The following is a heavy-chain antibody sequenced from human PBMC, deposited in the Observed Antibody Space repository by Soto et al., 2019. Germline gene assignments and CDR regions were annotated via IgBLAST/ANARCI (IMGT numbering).Heavy chain of an antibody. D-gene: IGHD5-12*01. J-gene: IGHJ4*02. V-gene: IGHV4-30-4*02. CDR2: IYYSGNT. CDR3: ARSTSGYSPFY. CDR1: GDSISSGDYY. Sequence: SETLSLTCTVSGDSISSGDYYWSWIRQPPGKGLEWIGCIYYSGNTYYNPSLKSRVTLSVDTSKNLFSLKLRSVTAADTAVYSCARSTSGYSPFYWGQGTLVTVSS.